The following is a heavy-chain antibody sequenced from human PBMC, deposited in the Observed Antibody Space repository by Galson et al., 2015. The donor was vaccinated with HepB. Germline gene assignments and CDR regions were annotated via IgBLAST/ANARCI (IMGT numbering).Heavy chain of an antibody. CDR3: ARDPGRYSSSSPPDY. Sequence: SLRLSCAASGFTFSSYAMHWVRQAPGKGLEWVAVISYDGSNKYYADSVKGRFTISRDNSKNTLYLQMNSLRAEDTAVYYCARDPGRYSSSSPPDYWGQGTLVTVSS. CDR1: GFTFSSYA. J-gene: IGHJ4*02. D-gene: IGHD6-6*01. CDR2: ISYDGSNK. V-gene: IGHV3-30-3*01.